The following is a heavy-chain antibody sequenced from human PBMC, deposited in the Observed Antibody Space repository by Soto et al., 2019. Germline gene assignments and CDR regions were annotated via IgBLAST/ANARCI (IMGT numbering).Heavy chain of an antibody. D-gene: IGHD3-22*01. J-gene: IGHJ4*02. Sequence: QVQLVQSGGEVKQPGASVKVSCKATGYTLINSAIAWVRQAPGQGLEWMGWISPYNGNTNYAQSVQGRVTITTDTSTSTVYMELRSLRFDDTAVYYCTRDQSSGVFDYWAQGTLVTVST. V-gene: IGHV1-18*01. CDR3: TRDQSSGVFDY. CDR2: ISPYNGNT. CDR1: GYTLINSA.